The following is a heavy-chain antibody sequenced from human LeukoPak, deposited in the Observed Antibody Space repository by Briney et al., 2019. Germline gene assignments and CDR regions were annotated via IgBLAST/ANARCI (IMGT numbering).Heavy chain of an antibody. D-gene: IGHD2-15*01. V-gene: IGHV4-34*01. CDR2: INHSRST. CDR1: GGCFSGYY. J-gene: IGHJ6*04. CDR3: ARQTNIVVVVAATPQPYGMDV. Sequence: SETLSLTCAVYGGCFSGYYWSWIRQPPGKGLEWIGEINHSRSTNYNPSLKSRVTISVDTSKNQFSLKLSSVTAADTAVYYCARQTNIVVVVAATPQPYGMDVWGKGTTVTVSS.